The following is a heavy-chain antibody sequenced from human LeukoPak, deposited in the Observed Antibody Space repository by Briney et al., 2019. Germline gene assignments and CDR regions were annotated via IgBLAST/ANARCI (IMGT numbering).Heavy chain of an antibody. CDR3: ARDTTVTTRSTDAFDI. J-gene: IGHJ3*02. D-gene: IGHD4-17*01. Sequence: GGSLRLSCTASGFTVSSNYMNWVRQAPGNGLEWVSVIYSGGSTYYADSVKGRFTISRDNSKNTLYLQMDSLRAEDTAVYYCARDTTVTTRSTDAFDIWGQGTMVTVSS. CDR2: IYSGGST. V-gene: IGHV3-53*01. CDR1: GFTVSSNY.